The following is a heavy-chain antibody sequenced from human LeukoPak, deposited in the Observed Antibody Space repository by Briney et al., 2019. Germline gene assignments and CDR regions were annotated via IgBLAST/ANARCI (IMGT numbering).Heavy chain of an antibody. D-gene: IGHD3-22*01. CDR2: ISSSGSTI. J-gene: IGHJ3*02. CDR3: ARDDYYDSSGLDI. Sequence: PGRSLRLSCAASGFTFSDYYMSWIRQAPGKGLEWVSYISSSGSTIYYADSVKGRFTISRDNAKNSLYLQMNSLRAEDTAVYYCARDDYYDSSGLDIWGQGTMVTVSS. CDR1: GFTFSDYY. V-gene: IGHV3-11*01.